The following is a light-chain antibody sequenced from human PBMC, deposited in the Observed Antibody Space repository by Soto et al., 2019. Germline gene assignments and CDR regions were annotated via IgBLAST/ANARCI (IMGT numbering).Light chain of an antibody. V-gene: IGKV1-9*01. CDR2: AAS. Sequence: IQLTQSPSSLSASVGDRVTITSRASQGISSYLAWYQQKPGKAPKLLIYAASTLQSGVPSRFSGSGSGTDFTLTISSLQPEDFATYYRQQSYSTPWTFGQGTKVDIK. J-gene: IGKJ1*01. CDR3: QQSYSTPWT. CDR1: QGISSY.